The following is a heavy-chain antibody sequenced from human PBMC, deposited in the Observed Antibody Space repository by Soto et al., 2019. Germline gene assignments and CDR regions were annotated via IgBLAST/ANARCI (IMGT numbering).Heavy chain of an antibody. CDR2: ITSGSSTV. J-gene: IGHJ6*03. D-gene: IGHD2-2*01. CDR1: GFTFSSYS. Sequence: GGSLRLSCAASGFTFSSYSMKWVRQAPGKGLEWVSYITSGSSTVYYADSEKGRFTISRDNAKNSLYLQMNSLRAEDTAVYYCARGRYCSSTSCFRDYMDVWGKGTTVTVS. V-gene: IGHV3-48*01. CDR3: ARGRYCSSTSCFRDYMDV.